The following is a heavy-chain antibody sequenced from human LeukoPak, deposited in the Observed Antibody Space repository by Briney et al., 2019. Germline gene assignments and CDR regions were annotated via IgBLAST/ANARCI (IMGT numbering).Heavy chain of an antibody. CDR3: AKDRWLVPHY. V-gene: IGHV3-30-3*01. CDR1: GFSFRNYV. CDR2: MSNNGVTQ. D-gene: IGHD6-19*01. J-gene: IGHJ4*02. Sequence: GGSLRLSCAASGFSFRNYVLHWVRQAPGKGLEWVAVMSNNGVTQFYADSVKGRFTISRDNSKNTLYLQMNSLRAEDTAVYYCAKDRWLVPHYWGQGTLVTVSS.